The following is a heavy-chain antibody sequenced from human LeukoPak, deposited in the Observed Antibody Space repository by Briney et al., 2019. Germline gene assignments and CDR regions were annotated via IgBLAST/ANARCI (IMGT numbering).Heavy chain of an antibody. Sequence: GGSLRLSCAASRFTFSSYSMNWVRQAPGKGLEWVSSISSSSSYIYYADSVKGRFTISRDNAKNSLYLQMNSLRAEDTAVYYCARDGSAKTYYDFWSGYYTDYWGQGTLVTVSS. V-gene: IGHV3-21*01. CDR1: RFTFSSYS. CDR2: ISSSSSYI. D-gene: IGHD3-3*01. J-gene: IGHJ4*02. CDR3: ARDGSAKTYYDFWSGYYTDY.